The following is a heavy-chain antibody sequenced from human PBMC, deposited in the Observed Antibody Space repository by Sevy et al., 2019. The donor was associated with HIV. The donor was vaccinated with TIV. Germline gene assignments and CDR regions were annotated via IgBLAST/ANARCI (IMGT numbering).Heavy chain of an antibody. Sequence: GGSLRLSCAASGFTVSDNYMAWVRLAPGKGLEWVSLIDSDGSAYYADSVKGRFTISRVNVKNTLYLQIKALRAEDTGLNFCARDRYYDACSYYYYYYGMDVWGQGTTVTVSS. D-gene: IGHD3-22*01. CDR2: IDSDGSA. J-gene: IGHJ6*02. V-gene: IGHV3-66*01. CDR1: GFTVSDNY. CDR3: ARDRYYDACSYYYYYYGMDV.